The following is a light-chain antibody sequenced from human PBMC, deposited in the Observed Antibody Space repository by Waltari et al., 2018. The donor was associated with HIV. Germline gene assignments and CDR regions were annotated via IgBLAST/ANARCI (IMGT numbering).Light chain of an antibody. J-gene: IGLJ3*02. Sequence: QPALTQPPSASGAPGQSVTISCTGTSSDVGAYNYVSWYQQNPGKAPKLMIYEVSKRPSGVPDRCSGSKSGNTASLTVSGLQAEDEADYYGSSYAGSNKWVCGGGTKLTVL. CDR3: SSYAGSNKWV. CDR2: EVS. V-gene: IGLV2-8*01. CDR1: SSDVGAYNY.